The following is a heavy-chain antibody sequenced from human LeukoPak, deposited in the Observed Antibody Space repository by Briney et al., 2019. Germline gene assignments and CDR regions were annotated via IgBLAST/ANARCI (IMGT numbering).Heavy chain of an antibody. CDR3: ATGVEAGYTGQDYYYYYGLDV. J-gene: IGHJ6*02. CDR2: ISSSGTTI. V-gene: IGHV3-48*03. D-gene: IGHD5-12*01. Sequence: SGGSLRLSCAASGFTFSSYETNWVRQAPGKGLEWLSYISSSGTTIYYADSVRGRFTISRDNAKNSVYLQMNTLRAEDTAVYYCATGVEAGYTGQDYYYYYGLDVWGQGTTVTVSS. CDR1: GFTFSSYE.